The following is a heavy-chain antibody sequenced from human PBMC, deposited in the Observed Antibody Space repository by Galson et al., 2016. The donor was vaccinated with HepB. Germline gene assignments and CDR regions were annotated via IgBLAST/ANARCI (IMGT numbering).Heavy chain of an antibody. D-gene: IGHD6-19*01. Sequence: QSGAEVKKPGESLKISCRAAGYSFIYYHIAWVRQMPGKGLEWMGIIYPRDSNIRYSPSFQGQVTISADKSISTVYLQLSSLQASDTAMYDCARRGARGWYLDSWGQGTLVTVSS. CDR3: ARRGARGWYLDS. CDR2: IYPRDSNI. CDR1: GYSFIYYH. J-gene: IGHJ4*02. V-gene: IGHV5-51*01.